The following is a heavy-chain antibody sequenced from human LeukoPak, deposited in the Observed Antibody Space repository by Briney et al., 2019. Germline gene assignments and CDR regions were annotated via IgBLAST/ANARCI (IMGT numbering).Heavy chain of an antibody. V-gene: IGHV4-30-2*01. J-gene: IGHJ4*02. CDR1: GGSISSGGYS. CDR2: IYHSGST. Sequence: KPSETLSLTCAVSGGSISSGGYSWSWIRRPPGKGLEWIGYIYHSGSTYYNPSLKSRVTISVDRSKNQFSLKLSSVTAADTAVYYCARVAGDFRSGYHSDYWGQGTLVTVSS. CDR3: ARVAGDFRSGYHSDY. D-gene: IGHD3-3*01.